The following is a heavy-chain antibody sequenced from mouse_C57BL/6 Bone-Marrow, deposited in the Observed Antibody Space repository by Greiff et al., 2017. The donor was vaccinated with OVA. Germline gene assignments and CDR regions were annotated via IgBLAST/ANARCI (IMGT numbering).Heavy chain of an antibody. J-gene: IGHJ2*01. CDR3: AIITTVVAHFDY. CDR1: GYTFTSYW. D-gene: IGHD1-1*01. V-gene: IGHV1-72*01. Sequence: QVQLKQPGAELVKPGASVTLSCKASGYTFTSYWMHWVKQRPGRGLEWIGRIDPHSGGTKYNEKFQSKATLTVAKPSSTAYMQLSSLTSEDSAVYYSAIITTVVAHFDYWGQGTTLTGSS. CDR2: IDPHSGGT.